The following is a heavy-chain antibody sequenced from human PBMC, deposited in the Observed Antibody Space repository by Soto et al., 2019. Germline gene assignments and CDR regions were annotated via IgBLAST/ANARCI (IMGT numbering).Heavy chain of an antibody. CDR1: GFTFSGFA. V-gene: IGHV3-30-3*01. Sequence: QVQLAESGGGVVQPGRSLRLSCAASGFTFSGFAIHWVRQAPGKGLEWVSTVSFDGSNEYYADSVKGRFTISRDNSKNTLPMQRNSLRAEDTAVYYCARDQRYCSGGTCYSGHAFDIWGQGTTVTV. CDR3: ARDQRYCSGGTCYSGHAFDI. J-gene: IGHJ3*02. CDR2: VSFDGSNE. D-gene: IGHD2-15*01.